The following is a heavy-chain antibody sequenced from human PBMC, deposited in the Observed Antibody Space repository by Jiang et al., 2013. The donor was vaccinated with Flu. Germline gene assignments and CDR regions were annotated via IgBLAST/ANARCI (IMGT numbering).Heavy chain of an antibody. D-gene: IGHD6-6*01. CDR3: GSTWTETARPFDS. Sequence: LEWIGNKFYNGNSYVNPSLKSRVTISVDSSKNQFSLRLTSVTAADTALYFCGSTWTETARPFDSWGQGVPVVVSS. CDR2: KFYNGNS. V-gene: IGHV4-59*04. J-gene: IGHJ4*02.